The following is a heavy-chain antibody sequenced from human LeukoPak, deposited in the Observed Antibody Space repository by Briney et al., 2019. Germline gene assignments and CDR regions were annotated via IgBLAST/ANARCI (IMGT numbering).Heavy chain of an antibody. Sequence: GGSQRLSCAASGFTFSSYSMNWVRQAPGKGLEWVSYISSSSSTIYYADSVKGRFTISRDNAKNSLYLQMNSLRAEDTAVYYCAAGATVGVDYWGQGTLVTVSS. CDR2: ISSSSSTI. CDR3: AAGATVGVDY. D-gene: IGHD1-26*01. J-gene: IGHJ4*02. V-gene: IGHV3-48*01. CDR1: GFTFSSYS.